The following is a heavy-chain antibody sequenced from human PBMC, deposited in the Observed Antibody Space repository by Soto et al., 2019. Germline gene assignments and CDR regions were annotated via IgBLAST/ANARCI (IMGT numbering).Heavy chain of an antibody. CDR1: GYSISSGYY. CDR3: ASQVIGVVVARTGPVGFDP. Sequence: SGTLSLTCAVSGYSISSGYYWGWIRQPPGKGLEWIGSIYHSGSTYYNLSLKSRATISVDTPKNQFSLKLRSVTAAAPAGIFFASQVIGVVVARTGPVGFDPWGQGTLVTVSS. CDR2: IYHSGST. V-gene: IGHV4-38-2*01. J-gene: IGHJ5*02. D-gene: IGHD2-15*01.